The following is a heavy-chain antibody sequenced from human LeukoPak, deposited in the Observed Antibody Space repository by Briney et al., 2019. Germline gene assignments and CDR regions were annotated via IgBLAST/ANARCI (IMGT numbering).Heavy chain of an antibody. Sequence: SETLSLTCAVSGYSISSGYYWGWIRQPPGKGLEWIGYIYYSGSTNYDPSLKSRVTISLDTSKNQFSLKLSSVTAADTAVYYCARLSYYYDSSGYYLYYFDYWGQGTLVTVSS. CDR3: ARLSYYYDSSGYYLYYFDY. CDR1: GYSISSGYY. D-gene: IGHD3-22*01. CDR2: IYYSGST. J-gene: IGHJ4*02. V-gene: IGHV4-38-2*01.